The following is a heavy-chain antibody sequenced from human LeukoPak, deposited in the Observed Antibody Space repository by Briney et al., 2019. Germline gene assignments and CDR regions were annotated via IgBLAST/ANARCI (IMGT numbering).Heavy chain of an antibody. CDR2: IDPSDSYT. J-gene: IGHJ6*02. V-gene: IGHV5-10-1*01. Sequence: GESLRISCKGSGYSFPSYWITWVRQMPGKGLEWMGSIDPSDSYTNYSPSFQGHVTISADKSISTAYLQWSSLMASDTAMYYCARGTGDLVYYGMDVWGQGTTVTVSS. CDR1: GYSFPSYW. CDR3: ARGTGDLVYYGMDV. D-gene: IGHD7-27*01.